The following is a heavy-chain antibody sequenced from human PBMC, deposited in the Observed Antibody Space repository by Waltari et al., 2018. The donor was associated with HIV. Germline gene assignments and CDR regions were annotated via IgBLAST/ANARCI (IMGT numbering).Heavy chain of an antibody. V-gene: IGHV3-30*04. D-gene: IGHD3-22*01. Sequence: QVQLVESGGGVVQPGRSLRLSCAASRFTFRNFAMHRVRQAPGKGLEWVAVISYDGSNKYYADSVKGRFTISRDNSKNTLFLQMNSLRAEDTAVYYCARAYKYYYDGPSDALDIWGQGTLVTVSS. J-gene: IGHJ3*02. CDR1: RFTFRNFA. CDR2: ISYDGSNK. CDR3: ARAYKYYYDGPSDALDI.